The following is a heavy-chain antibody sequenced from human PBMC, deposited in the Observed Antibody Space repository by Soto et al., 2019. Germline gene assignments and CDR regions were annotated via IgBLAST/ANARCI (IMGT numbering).Heavy chain of an antibody. CDR1: GGSISSGGYY. D-gene: IGHD1-26*01. CDR2: IYYSGST. CDR3: ARDRRYSGSRGPYFDY. V-gene: IGHV4-31*03. J-gene: IGHJ4*02. Sequence: QVQLQESGPGLVKPSQTLSLTCTVSGGSISSGGYYWSWIRQHPGKGLAWIGYIYYSGSTYYNPSLKSRVTISVDTYKNQCSLKLSSVTAADTAVYYCARDRRYSGSRGPYFDYWGQGTLVTVSS.